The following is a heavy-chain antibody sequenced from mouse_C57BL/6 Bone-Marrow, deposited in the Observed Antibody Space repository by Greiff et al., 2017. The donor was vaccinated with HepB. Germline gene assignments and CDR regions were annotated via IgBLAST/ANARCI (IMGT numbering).Heavy chain of an antibody. CDR2: IWSGGST. V-gene: IGHV2-2*01. Sequence: VQLQQSGPGLVQPSQSLSITCTVSGFSLTSYGVHWVRQSPGKGLEWLGVIWSGGSTDNNAAFISRLSNSKDNSKSEVFFNMNSLQADDTATYYCARKGEIYGDCFAYWGQGTLVTVSA. CDR3: ARKGEIYGDCFAY. D-gene: IGHD1-1*01. CDR1: GFSLTSYG. J-gene: IGHJ3*01.